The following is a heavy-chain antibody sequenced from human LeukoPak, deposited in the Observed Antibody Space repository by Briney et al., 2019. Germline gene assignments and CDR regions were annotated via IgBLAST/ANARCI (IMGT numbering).Heavy chain of an antibody. V-gene: IGHV4-30-2*01. Sequence: SETLSLTCAVSGGSISRGGYSWSWIRQPPGKGLEWIGDIYHSGSTYYNPSLKSRVTISVDRSKNQFSLKLSSVTAADTAVYYCARGVDYGSGSYYLSPWFDPWGQGTLVTVSS. CDR3: ARGVDYGSGSYYLSPWFDP. CDR1: GGSISRGGYS. CDR2: IYHSGST. D-gene: IGHD3-10*01. J-gene: IGHJ5*02.